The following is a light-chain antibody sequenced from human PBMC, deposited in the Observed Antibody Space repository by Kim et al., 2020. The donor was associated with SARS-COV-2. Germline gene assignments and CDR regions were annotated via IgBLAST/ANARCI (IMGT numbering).Light chain of an antibody. CDR3: CSYAGSSTYV. J-gene: IGLJ1*01. CDR2: EVS. Sequence: LTQPASVSGSPGQSITISCTRTSSDVGSYNLVSWYQQHPGKDPKLMIYEVSKRPSGVSNRFSGSKSGNTASLTISGLQAEDEADYYCCSYAGSSTYVFGTGTKFTVL. V-gene: IGLV2-23*02. CDR1: SSDVGSYNL.